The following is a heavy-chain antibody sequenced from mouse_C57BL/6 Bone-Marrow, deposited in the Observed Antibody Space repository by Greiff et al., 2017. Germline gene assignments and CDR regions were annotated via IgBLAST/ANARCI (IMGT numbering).Heavy chain of an antibody. CDR2: INPNNGGT. CDR1: GYTFTDYN. CDR3: ARWLLPYWYFDV. V-gene: IGHV1-22*01. D-gene: IGHD2-3*01. Sequence: EVKLVESGPELVKPGASVKMSCKASGYTFTDYNMHWVKQSHGKSLEWIGYINPNNGGTSYNQKFKGKATLTVNKSSSTAYMELRSLTSEDSAVYYCARWLLPYWYFDVWGTGTTVTVSS. J-gene: IGHJ1*03.